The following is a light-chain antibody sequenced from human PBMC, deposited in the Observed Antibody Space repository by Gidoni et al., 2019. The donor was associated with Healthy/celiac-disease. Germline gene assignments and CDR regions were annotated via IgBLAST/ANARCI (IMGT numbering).Light chain of an antibody. CDR2: AAS. CDR1: QGISSY. Sequence: DIQLTQSPSFLSASVGDRVTITCRASQGISSYLAWYQQKPGKAPKLLIYAASTLQSGVPSRFSGSGSGTEFTLTISSLQPEDFATYHWQQLNSYPRTCGQWTKLEIK. J-gene: IGKJ2*01. CDR3: QQLNSYPRT. V-gene: IGKV1-9*01.